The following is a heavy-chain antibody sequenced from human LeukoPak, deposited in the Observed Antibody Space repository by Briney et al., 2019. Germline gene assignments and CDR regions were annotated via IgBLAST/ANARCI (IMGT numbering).Heavy chain of an antibody. CDR2: IYTSGST. J-gene: IGHJ4*02. D-gene: IGHD2-2*01. V-gene: IGHV4-4*07. Sequence: SETLSLTCTVSGGSISTYYWSWIRQSAGKGLEWIGRIYTSGSTDYNPSLKSRVTMSVDTSKNQLSLKLSSVTAADTAVYYCASRRCSTTCPEDYWGQGTLVTVSS. CDR1: GGSISTYY. CDR3: ASRRCSTTCPEDY.